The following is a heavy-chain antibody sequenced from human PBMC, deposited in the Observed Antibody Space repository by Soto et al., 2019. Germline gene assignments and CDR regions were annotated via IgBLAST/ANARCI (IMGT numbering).Heavy chain of an antibody. CDR2: INPGDSDT. D-gene: IGHD6-19*01. V-gene: IGHV5-51*01. Sequence: SLKISCKGSGYSFTNYWIGWVRQMPGKGLEWMGIINPGDSDTRYSPSFQGQVTISADKSIRSAYLQWSSLKASDTAMYYCVRSFTAGTAGDYWGQGTLVTVSS. CDR1: GYSFTNYW. CDR3: VRSFTAGTAGDY. J-gene: IGHJ4*02.